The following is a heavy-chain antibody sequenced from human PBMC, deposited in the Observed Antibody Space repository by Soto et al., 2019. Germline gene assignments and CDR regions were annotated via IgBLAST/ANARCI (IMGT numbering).Heavy chain of an antibody. CDR3: ARGQSSSSPYYYYYYGMDV. CDR2: IYYSGST. J-gene: IGHJ6*02. D-gene: IGHD6-6*01. CDR1: GGSISSYY. V-gene: IGHV4-59*01. Sequence: PSETLSLTCTVSGGSISSYYWSWIRQPPGKGLEWIGYIYYSGSTNYNPSLKGRVTISVDTSKNQFSLKLSSVTAADTAVYYCARGQSSSSPYYYYYYGMDVWGQGTTVTVSS.